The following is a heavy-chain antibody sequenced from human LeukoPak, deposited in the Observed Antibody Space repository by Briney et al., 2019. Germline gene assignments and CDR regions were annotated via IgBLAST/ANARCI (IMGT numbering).Heavy chain of an antibody. V-gene: IGHV3-23*01. D-gene: IGHD5-12*01. CDR3: AKDPRLVARFDY. Sequence: GGSLRLSCAASGFTFSSYAMSWVRQAPGKGLEWVSAMSGSGGSTYYADSVKGRFTISRDNSKNTMYLQMNSLRAEDTAVYYCAKDPRLVARFDYWGQGTLVTVSS. CDR1: GFTFSSYA. CDR2: MSGSGGST. J-gene: IGHJ4*02.